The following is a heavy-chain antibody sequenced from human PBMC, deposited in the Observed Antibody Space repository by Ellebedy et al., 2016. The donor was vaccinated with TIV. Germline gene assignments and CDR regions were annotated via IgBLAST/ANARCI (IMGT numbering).Heavy chain of an antibody. CDR1: GFTFSTYS. CDR2: ISGSRSYI. V-gene: IGHV3-21*01. D-gene: IGHD2-15*01. J-gene: IGHJ3*02. Sequence: GGSLKISCAASGFTFSTYSMNWVRQAPGKGLEWVSSISGSRSYIYYADSVKGRFTISRDNAKNSLYLQMNSLRGEDTAVYYCARCVVAHAAFDIWGQGTMVTVSS. CDR3: ARCVVAHAAFDI.